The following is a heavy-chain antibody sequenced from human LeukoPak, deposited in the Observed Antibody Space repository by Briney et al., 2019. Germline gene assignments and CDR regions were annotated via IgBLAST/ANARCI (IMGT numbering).Heavy chain of an antibody. Sequence: SETVSLPCTVSGASLSNYYWSWIRQPAGKGLEWIGRIFPSGSTYYNPSLKSRVTISVDTSKNQFSLKLSSVTAADTAVYYCARHTALGLGYCSSTSCYFKGSNWFDPWGQGTLVTVSS. CDR2: IFPSGST. V-gene: IGHV4-4*07. CDR1: GASLSNYY. J-gene: IGHJ5*02. CDR3: ARHTALGLGYCSSTSCYFKGSNWFDP. D-gene: IGHD2-2*01.